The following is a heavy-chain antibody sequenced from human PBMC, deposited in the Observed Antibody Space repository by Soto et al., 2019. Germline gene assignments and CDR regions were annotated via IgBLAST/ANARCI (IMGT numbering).Heavy chain of an antibody. J-gene: IGHJ6*02. CDR3: ARGGDTMVRGVIIYYFYGMDV. V-gene: IGHV4-38-2*01. Sequence: SETLSLTCAVSGYSISSGYYWGWIRQPPGKGLEWIGSIHHSGSPYYNPSLKSRVTIALDTSRNQFSLRLSSVTAADTAVYFCARGGDTMVRGVIIYYFYGMDVWGQGTTVTVSS. D-gene: IGHD3-10*01. CDR2: IHHSGSP. CDR1: GYSISSGYY.